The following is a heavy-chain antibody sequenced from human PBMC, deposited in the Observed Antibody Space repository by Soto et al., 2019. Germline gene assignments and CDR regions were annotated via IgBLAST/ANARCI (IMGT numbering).Heavy chain of an antibody. CDR3: ALDSYGRFDY. CDR1: GGTFSSYT. J-gene: IGHJ4*02. CDR2: IIPILGIA. D-gene: IGHD5-18*01. Sequence: QVQLVQSGAEVKKPGSSVKVSCKASGGTFSSYTISWVRQAPGQGLEWMGRIIPILGIANYAQKFQGRVTITADQTQSTAYMELSSLRSEDTAVYYCALDSYGRFDYWGQGTLVTVSS. V-gene: IGHV1-69*02.